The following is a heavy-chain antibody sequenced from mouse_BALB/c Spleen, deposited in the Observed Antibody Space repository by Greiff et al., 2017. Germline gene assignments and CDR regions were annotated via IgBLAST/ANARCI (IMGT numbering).Heavy chain of an antibody. J-gene: IGHJ4*01. Sequence: VQLQQSGAELVKPGASVKLSCTASGFNIKDTYMHWVKQRPEQGLEWIGRIDPANGNTKYDPKFQGKATITADTSSNTSYLQLSSLTSEDTAVYYCARIYDGYFYAIDYWGQGTSVTVSS. CDR3: ARIYDGYFYAIDY. D-gene: IGHD2-3*01. CDR2: IDPANGNT. CDR1: GFNIKDTY. V-gene: IGHV14-3*02.